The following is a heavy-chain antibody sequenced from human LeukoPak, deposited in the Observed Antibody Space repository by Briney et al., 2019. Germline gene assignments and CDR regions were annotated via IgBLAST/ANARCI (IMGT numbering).Heavy chain of an antibody. CDR2: INSCSNT. J-gene: IGHJ4*02. D-gene: IGHD1-1*01. CDR1: GGSISSYH. V-gene: IGHV4-59*13. CDR3: ARVSRWNDWAFEG. Sequence: PSETLSLTCTVSGGSISSYHWNWVPQPPGKALEYFGCINSCSNTNYNPALRSRVTISVDTSKSQCSLRLSSVAAEYTAVDYCARVSRWNDWAFEGWGQGTLVTVSS.